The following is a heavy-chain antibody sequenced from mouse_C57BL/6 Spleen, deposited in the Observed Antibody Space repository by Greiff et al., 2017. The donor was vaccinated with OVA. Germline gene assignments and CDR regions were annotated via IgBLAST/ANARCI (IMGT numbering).Heavy chain of an antibody. CDR3: AVYGSSYYFDY. Sequence: QVQLQQPGAELVRPGSSVKLSCKASGYTFTSYWMHWVKQRPIQGLEWIGNIDPSDSETHYNQKFKDKATLTVDKSSSTAYMQLSSLTSEDSAVYYCAVYGSSYYFDYWGQGTTLTVSS. CDR1: GYTFTSYW. D-gene: IGHD1-1*01. V-gene: IGHV1-52*01. CDR2: IDPSDSET. J-gene: IGHJ2*01.